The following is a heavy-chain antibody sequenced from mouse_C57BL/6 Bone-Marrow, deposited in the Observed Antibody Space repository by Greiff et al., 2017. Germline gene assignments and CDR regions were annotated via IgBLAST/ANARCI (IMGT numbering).Heavy chain of an antibody. CDR3: ARRGHSNIYFDY. V-gene: IGHV3-6*01. J-gene: IGHJ2*01. CDR1: GYSITSGYY. CDR2: ISYDGSN. D-gene: IGHD2-5*01. Sequence: EVKLMESGPGLVKPSQSLSLTCSVTGYSITSGYYWNWIRQFPGNKLEWMGYISYDGSNNYNPSLKNRISITRDTSKNQFFLKLNSVTTEDTATYYCARRGHSNIYFDYWGQGTTLTVSS.